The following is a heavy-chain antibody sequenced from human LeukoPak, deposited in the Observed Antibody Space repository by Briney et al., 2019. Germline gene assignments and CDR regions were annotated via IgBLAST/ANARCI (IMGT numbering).Heavy chain of an antibody. CDR2: TSSSDAGT. CDR1: GFTLSTYA. J-gene: IGHJ4*02. Sequence: GGSLRLSCAASGFTLSTYAMSWVRQTPGKGLEWVAATSSSDAGTYHADSVRGRFPISRDNSKNTLYLQMNSLRAEDAAVYFCAKAPVTSCRGAYCYPFDSWGQGTLVTVSS. V-gene: IGHV3-23*01. D-gene: IGHD2-21*01. CDR3: AKAPVTSCRGAYCYPFDS.